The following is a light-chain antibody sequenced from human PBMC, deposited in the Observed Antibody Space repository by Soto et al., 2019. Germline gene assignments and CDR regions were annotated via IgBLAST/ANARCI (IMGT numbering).Light chain of an antibody. CDR1: QSVSSNL. V-gene: IGKV3-20*01. Sequence: EIGLTQSPGTLSLSPGERATLSCRASQSVSSNLVAWYQQKPGQAPRLFIYGASSRATGIPDRFSGSGSGTDFTLTISRLEPEDFPVYYCQHYDYSTATFGQAPKVDIK. J-gene: IGKJ1*01. CDR3: QHYDYSTAT. CDR2: GAS.